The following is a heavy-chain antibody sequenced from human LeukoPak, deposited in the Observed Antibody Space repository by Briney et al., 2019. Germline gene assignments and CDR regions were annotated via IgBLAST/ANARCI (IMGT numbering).Heavy chain of an antibody. V-gene: IGHV4-4*09. CDR1: GGSISSYY. J-gene: IGHJ4*02. Sequence: SETLSLTCTVSGGSISSYYWSWIRQPPGKGLEWIGYIYTSGSTNYNPSLKSRATISVDTSKNQFSLKLSSVTAADTAVYYCARHPGRGSSPDYWGQGTLVTVSS. CDR3: ARHPGRGSSPDY. CDR2: IYTSGST. D-gene: IGHD6-6*01.